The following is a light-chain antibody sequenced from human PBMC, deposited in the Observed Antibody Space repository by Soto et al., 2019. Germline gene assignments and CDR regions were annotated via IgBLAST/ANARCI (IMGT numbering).Light chain of an antibody. J-gene: IGLJ2*01. V-gene: IGLV2-23*01. CDR3: CSYAGSSTWV. CDR2: EGS. CDR1: SSDVGSYNL. Sequence: QSALTQPASVSGSPGQSITISCTGTSSDVGSYNLVSWYQQHPGKAPKLMIYEGSKRPSGVSNRFSGSKSGNTASLTISGFQAEDDADYYCCSYAGSSTWVFGGGTQLTVL.